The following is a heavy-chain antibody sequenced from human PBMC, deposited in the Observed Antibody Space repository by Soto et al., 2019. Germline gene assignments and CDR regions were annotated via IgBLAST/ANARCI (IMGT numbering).Heavy chain of an antibody. CDR1: GFTFSSYS. Sequence: GGSLRLSCAASGFTFSSYSMNWVRQAPGKGLEWVSSISSSSSYIYYADSVKGRFTISRDNAKNSLYLQMNSLRAEDTAVYYCARGFAIGWYTYFFDLWGQGPLVTVSS. D-gene: IGHD6-19*01. CDR3: ARGFAIGWYTYFFDL. J-gene: IGHJ4*02. V-gene: IGHV3-21*04. CDR2: ISSSSSYI.